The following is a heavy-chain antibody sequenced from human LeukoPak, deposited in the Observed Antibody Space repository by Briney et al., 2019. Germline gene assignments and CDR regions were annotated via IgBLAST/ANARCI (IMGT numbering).Heavy chain of an antibody. CDR2: ISSSSSYI. D-gene: IGHD3-22*01. V-gene: IGHV3-21*01. CDR1: GFTFSSYS. Sequence: PGGSLRLSCAASGFTFSSYSMNWVRQAPGKGLEWVSSISSSSSYIYYADSVKGRFTISRDNAKNSLYLQMNSLRAEDTAVYYCARAQYHYYDSSGLNYGMDVWGQGTTVTVSS. J-gene: IGHJ6*02. CDR3: ARAQYHYYDSSGLNYGMDV.